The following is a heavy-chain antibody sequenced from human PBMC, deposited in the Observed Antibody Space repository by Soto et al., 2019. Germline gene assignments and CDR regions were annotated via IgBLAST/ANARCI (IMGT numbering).Heavy chain of an antibody. CDR1: GYTFTNYG. J-gene: IGHJ4*02. D-gene: IGHD1-26*01. Sequence: QVHLVQSGTEVQRPGASVKVSCKASGYTFTNYGITWVRQAPGQGREWMGWNKSYNGYPDYAPHLQGRVTMTTDPPPSTADMELRSLRSDDTDIYYCARGWELDSWGQGSLVNVSS. CDR2: NKSYNGYP. CDR3: ARGWELDS. V-gene: IGHV1-18*01.